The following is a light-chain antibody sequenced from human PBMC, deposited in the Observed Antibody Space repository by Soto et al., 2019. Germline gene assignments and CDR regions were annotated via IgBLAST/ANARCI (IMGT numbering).Light chain of an antibody. CDR2: DVS. CDR1: SSDVGGYNY. J-gene: IGLJ1*01. Sequence: SALTKPSSVSRSPGQSITISYTGTSSDVGGYNYVSWYQHHPGKAPKLIIYDVSNRPSGVSIRFSGSKSDNTASLTISGLQPEDEADYHCSSYTTSNTRQIVFGTGTKVTVL. V-gene: IGLV2-14*03. CDR3: SSYTTSNTRQIV.